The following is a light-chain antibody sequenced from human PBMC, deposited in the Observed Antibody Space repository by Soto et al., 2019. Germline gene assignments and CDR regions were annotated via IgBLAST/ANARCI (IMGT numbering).Light chain of an antibody. J-gene: IGKJ2*01. CDR3: QQLNSYRYT. V-gene: IGKV1-9*01. CDR2: AAS. Sequence: IQLTQSPSSLSASVGDRVTITCRASQGISSYLAWYHQKPGKAPKLLIYAASTLQSGVPSRFSGSGSGTDFTLTISSLQPEDFATYYCQQLNSYRYTFGQGTKLEIK. CDR1: QGISSY.